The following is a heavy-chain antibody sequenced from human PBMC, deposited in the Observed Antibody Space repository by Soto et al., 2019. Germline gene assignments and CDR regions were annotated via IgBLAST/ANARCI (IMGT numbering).Heavy chain of an antibody. V-gene: IGHV1-2*04. CDR2: INPNSGGT. CDR1: GYTFTGYY. Sequence: ASVKVSCKASGYTFTGYYMHWVRQAPGQGLEWMGWINPNSGGTNYAQKLQGWVTMTRDTSISTAYMELSRLRSDDTAVYYCAREGARNFDYWGQGTLVTVSS. CDR3: AREGARNFDY. J-gene: IGHJ4*02. D-gene: IGHD3-16*01.